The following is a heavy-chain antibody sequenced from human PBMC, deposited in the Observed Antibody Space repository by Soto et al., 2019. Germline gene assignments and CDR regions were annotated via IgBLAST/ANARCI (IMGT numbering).Heavy chain of an antibody. CDR2: INHSGSP. Sequence: SETLSPTCADYGGCFSGYYWTWIRHPPWKLLEWIGEINHSGSPNYNPSLKSRLTISADTSKNQFYLKLSSVTAADTAVYYCARGLVAGTHFYYYYGMDVWGQGTTVTVSS. J-gene: IGHJ6*02. V-gene: IGHV4-34*01. D-gene: IGHD6-19*01. CDR3: ARGLVAGTHFYYYYGMDV. CDR1: GGCFSGYY.